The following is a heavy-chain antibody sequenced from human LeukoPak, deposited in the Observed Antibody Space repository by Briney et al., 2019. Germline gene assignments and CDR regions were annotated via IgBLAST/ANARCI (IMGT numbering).Heavy chain of an antibody. CDR1: GFTFSSYW. V-gene: IGHV3-74*01. D-gene: IGHD6-6*01. CDR2: INSDGSST. CDR3: ARVWQLGLYY. Sequence: GGSLRLPCAASGFTFSSYWMHWVRKAPGKGLVWVSRINSDGSSTSYADSVKGRFTISRDNANNTLYLQMHSLRAEDTAVYCCARVWQLGLYYWGQGNLVTVSS. J-gene: IGHJ4*02.